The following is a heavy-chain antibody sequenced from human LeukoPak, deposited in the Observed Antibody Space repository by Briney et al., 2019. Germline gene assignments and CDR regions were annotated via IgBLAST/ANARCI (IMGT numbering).Heavy chain of an antibody. J-gene: IGHJ6*03. CDR2: IYYSGST. CDR1: GGSISSSSYY. D-gene: IGHD6-6*01. V-gene: IGHV4-61*01. CDR3: ARDRLRPRGMDV. Sequence: SETLSLTCTVSGGSISSSSYYWGWIRQPPGKGLEWIGYIYYSGSTNYNPSLKSRVTISVDTSKNQFSLKLSSVTAADTAVYYCARDRLRPRGMDVWGKGTTVTVSS.